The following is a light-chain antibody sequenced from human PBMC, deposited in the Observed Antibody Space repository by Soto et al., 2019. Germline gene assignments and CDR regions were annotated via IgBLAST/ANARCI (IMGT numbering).Light chain of an antibody. CDR1: NRDIGAYNL. CDR3: SSYAGSSNV. CDR2: EVN. Sequence: QSALTQPASVSGSLGQSITISCTGSNRDIGAYNLVSWYQQYPDTAPKLMIYEVNKRPSGVPDRFSGSKSGNTASLTVSGLQAEDEADYYCSSYAGSSNVFGTGTKLTVL. J-gene: IGLJ1*01. V-gene: IGLV2-8*01.